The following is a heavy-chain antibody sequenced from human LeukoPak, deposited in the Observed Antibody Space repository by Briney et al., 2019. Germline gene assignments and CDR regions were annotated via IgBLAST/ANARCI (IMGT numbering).Heavy chain of an antibody. CDR3: ARLKPRTSSDVVGPDY. D-gene: IGHD6-6*01. CDR2: IYYSGSN. CDR1: VGPINGYY. V-gene: IGHV4-59*08. Sequence: SETLSLTCTVWVGPINGYYGSWLPEPPAGGLEGLGYIYYSGSNSYSPALLSRLIFSVDTSKKQFSLKLSSVTAADTAVYYCARLKPRTSSDVVGPDYWGHGRLVTVSP. J-gene: IGHJ4*01.